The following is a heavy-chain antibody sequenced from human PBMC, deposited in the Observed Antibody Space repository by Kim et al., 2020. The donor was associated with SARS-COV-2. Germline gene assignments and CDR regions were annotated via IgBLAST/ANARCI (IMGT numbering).Heavy chain of an antibody. CDR3: AKVSIQLWLHGGFDL. CDR1: GFTFSSYG. CDR2: ISYDGSNK. J-gene: IGHJ2*01. Sequence: GGSLRLSCAASGFTFSSYGMHWVRQAPGKGLEWVAVISYDGSNKYYADSVKGRFTISRDNSKNTLYLQMNSLRAEDTAVYYCAKVSIQLWLHGGFDLWGRGTLVTVSS. D-gene: IGHD5-18*01. V-gene: IGHV3-30*18.